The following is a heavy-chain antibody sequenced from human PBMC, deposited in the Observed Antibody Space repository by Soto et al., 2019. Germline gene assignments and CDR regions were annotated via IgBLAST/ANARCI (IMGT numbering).Heavy chain of an antibody. J-gene: IGHJ4*02. V-gene: IGHV4-59*13. Sequence: SESRSLTCTVCGGSISSYCGSCIRRRPGNGLEWIGYIYYSGSTNSNPSLKSRVTISVDTSKNHFSLKLSSVTAAETAVYYCARRRGLDSYGYPSWGQGTLVTVSS. CDR2: IYYSGST. CDR3: ARRRGLDSYGYPS. D-gene: IGHD5-18*01. CDR1: GGSISSYC.